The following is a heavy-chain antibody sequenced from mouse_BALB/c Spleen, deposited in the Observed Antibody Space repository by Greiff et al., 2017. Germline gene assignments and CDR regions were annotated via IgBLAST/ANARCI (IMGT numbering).Heavy chain of an antibody. CDR1: GFTFSSYG. D-gene: IGHD1-1*01. V-gene: IGHV5-6*01. CDR2: ISSGGSYT. J-gene: IGHJ2*01. CDR3: ARKDYYGSSSYFDY. Sequence: EVKLQESGGDLVKPGGSLKLSCAASGFTFSSYGMSWVRQTPDKRLEWVATISSGGSYTYYPDSVKGRFTISRDNAKNTLYLQMSSLKSEDTAMYYCARKDYYGSSSYFDYWGQGTTLTVSS.